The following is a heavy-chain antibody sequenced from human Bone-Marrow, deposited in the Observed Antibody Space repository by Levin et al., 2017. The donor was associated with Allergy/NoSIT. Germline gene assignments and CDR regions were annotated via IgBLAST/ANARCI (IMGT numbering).Heavy chain of an antibody. CDR2: TSGGAAGT. V-gene: IGHV3-48*03. CDR1: GFSFGSYG. Sequence: GGSLRLSCAASGFSFGSYGMSWVRQAPGKGLEWVSGLSGSGEWVSGTSGGAAGTYYADSVKGRFTISRDNAKNSLYLQMNSLRAEDTAVYYCAREPRWRRSFYYYYYGMDVWGQGTTVTVSS. J-gene: IGHJ6*02. D-gene: IGHD4-23*01. CDR3: AREPRWRRSFYYYYYGMDV.